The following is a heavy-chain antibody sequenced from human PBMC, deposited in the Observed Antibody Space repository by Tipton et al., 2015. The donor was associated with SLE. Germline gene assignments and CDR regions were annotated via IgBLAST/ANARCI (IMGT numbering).Heavy chain of an antibody. V-gene: IGHV4-61*09. CDR2: IYTSGST. J-gene: IGHJ3*02. CDR3: AREGSSNAFDI. CDR1: GGSISSGSYY. D-gene: IGHD6-6*01. Sequence: TLSLTCTVSGGSISSGSYYWSWIRQPAGKGLEWIGHIYTSGSTNYNPSLKSRVTISVDTSKNQFSLKLSSVTAADTAVYYCAREGSSNAFDIWGQGTMVTVSS.